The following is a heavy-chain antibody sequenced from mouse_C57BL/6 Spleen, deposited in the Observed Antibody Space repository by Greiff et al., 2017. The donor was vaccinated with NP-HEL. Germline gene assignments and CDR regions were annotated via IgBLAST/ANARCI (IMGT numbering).Heavy chain of an antibody. CDR2: ISSGGSYT. J-gene: IGHJ3*01. CDR1: GFTFSSYG. V-gene: IGHV5-6*01. CDR3: ARYYGSSSAWFAY. Sequence: EVQLQQSGGDLVKPGGSLKLSCAASGFTFSSYGMSWVRQTPDKRLEWVATISSGGSYTYYPDSVKGRFTISRDNAKNTLYLQMSSLKSEDTAMYYCARYYGSSSAWFAYWGQGTLVTVSA. D-gene: IGHD1-1*01.